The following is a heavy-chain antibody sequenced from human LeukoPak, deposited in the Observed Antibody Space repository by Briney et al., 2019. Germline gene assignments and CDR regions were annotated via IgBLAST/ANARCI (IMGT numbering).Heavy chain of an antibody. V-gene: IGHV3-30*02. CDR1: GFTFSTYG. D-gene: IGHD4-11*01. J-gene: IGHJ4*02. CDR2: IPNDGTNK. CDR3: AKSNNYAGGY. Sequence: GGSLRLSCAASGFTFSTYGMHWVRQAPGEGLEWVAFIPNDGTNKYYAGSVKGRFTISRDNSKNTLYLQLNSLRPEDTAVYYCAKSNNYAGGYWGQGTLVTVSS.